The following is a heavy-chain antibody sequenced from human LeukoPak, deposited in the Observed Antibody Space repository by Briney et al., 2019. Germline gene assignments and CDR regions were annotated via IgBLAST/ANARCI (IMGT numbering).Heavy chain of an antibody. CDR2: ISGSGGST. J-gene: IGHJ6*03. Sequence: GGSLRLSCAASGFTFSSYGMSWVRQAPGKGLEWVSAISGSGGSTYYADSVKGRFTISRDNSKNTLYLQMNSLRAEDTAVYYCAKDSGFSYGPFYYYYYMDVWGKGTTVTISS. V-gene: IGHV3-23*01. CDR3: AKDSGFSYGPFYYYYYMDV. D-gene: IGHD5-18*01. CDR1: GFTFSSYG.